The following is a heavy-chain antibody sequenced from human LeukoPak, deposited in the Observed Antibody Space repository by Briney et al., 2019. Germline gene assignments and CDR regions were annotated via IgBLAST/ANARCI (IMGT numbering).Heavy chain of an antibody. V-gene: IGHV4-34*01. D-gene: IGHD3-10*01. J-gene: IGHJ6*03. CDR3: ARRVGRYFGERAYYYNYMDV. CDR1: GGSISSYY. Sequence: SETLSHTCTVSGGSISSYYWSWIRQPPGKGLEWIGEINHSGRTKYNPSLKSRVTISVDTSKNQFSLKLSSVTAADTAVYYCARRVGRYFGERAYYYNYMDVWGKGTTVTISS. CDR2: INHSGRT.